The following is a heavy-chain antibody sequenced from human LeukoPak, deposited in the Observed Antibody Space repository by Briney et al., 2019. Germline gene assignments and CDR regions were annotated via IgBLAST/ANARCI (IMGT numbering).Heavy chain of an antibody. V-gene: IGHV3-74*01. J-gene: IGHJ4*02. D-gene: IGHD3-22*01. CDR1: GFTFSRYW. CDR3: ASSSGYYRYYFDY. CDR2: INPDGSTT. Sequence: GESLRLSCAASGFTFSRYWIHWVRQAPGKGLEWVSRINPDGSTTTYADSVKGRFTISRDNAENTVYLQMNSLRAEDTAVYYCASSSGYYRYYFDYWGQGTLVTVSS.